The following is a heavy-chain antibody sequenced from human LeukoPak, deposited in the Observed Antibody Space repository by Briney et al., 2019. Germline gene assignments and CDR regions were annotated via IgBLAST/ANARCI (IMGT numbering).Heavy chain of an antibody. Sequence: ASVKVSCKASGYTFTSYYMHWVRQAPGQGLEWMGIINPSGGSTSYAQKFQGRVTMTRDMSTSTVYMELSSLRSEDTAVYYCAREPSYYGSGGWTYFDYWGQGTLVTVSS. D-gene: IGHD3-10*01. J-gene: IGHJ4*02. V-gene: IGHV1-46*01. CDR2: INPSGGST. CDR3: AREPSYYGSGGWTYFDY. CDR1: GYTFTSYY.